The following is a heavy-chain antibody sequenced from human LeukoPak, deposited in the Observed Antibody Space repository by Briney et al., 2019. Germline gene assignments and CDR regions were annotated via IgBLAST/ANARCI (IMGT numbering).Heavy chain of an antibody. CDR3: AKVVRGVLLTGAFDI. CDR1: GFTFSSYA. Sequence: PGGSLRLSCAASGFTFSSYAMSWARQAPGKGLEWVSAISGSGGSTYYADSVKGRFTISRDNSKNTLYLQMNSLRAEDTAVYYCAKVVRGVLLTGAFDIWGQGTMVTVSS. CDR2: ISGSGGST. D-gene: IGHD3-10*01. J-gene: IGHJ3*02. V-gene: IGHV3-23*01.